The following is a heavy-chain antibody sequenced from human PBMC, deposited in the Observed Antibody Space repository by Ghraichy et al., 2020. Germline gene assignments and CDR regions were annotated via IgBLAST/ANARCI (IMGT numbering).Heavy chain of an antibody. D-gene: IGHD2-21*01. CDR1: GASMVNGYYF. V-gene: IGHV4-39*01. CDR3: AAIICETFDCYSGSFDP. J-gene: IGHJ5*02. Sequence: SETLSLTCTVSGASMVNGYYFWGWIRQPPGKGLEWLGTTRHTGIAYYNPSLKSRLTISVDTSKSQFFLKVAPLTAADTAIYYCAAIICETFDCYSGSFDPWGQGMLVTVSS. CDR2: TRHTGIA.